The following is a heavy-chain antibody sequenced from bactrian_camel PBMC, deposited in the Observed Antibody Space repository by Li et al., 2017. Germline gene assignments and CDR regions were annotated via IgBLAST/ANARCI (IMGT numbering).Heavy chain of an antibody. D-gene: IGHD6*01. CDR2: IDSDGST. V-gene: IGHV3S55*01. CDR1: GFTYSRYC. CDR3: AAGVYGGSCLGDGRYNY. J-gene: IGHJ4*01. Sequence: HVQLVESGGGSVEAGGSLRLSCVASGFTYSRYCMGWFRAAEGKDREVIAAIDSDGSTSYADSVKGRFTISQDNAKNTLYLQMNNLRPEDTAMYHCAAGVYGGSCLGDGRYNYWGQGTQVTVS.